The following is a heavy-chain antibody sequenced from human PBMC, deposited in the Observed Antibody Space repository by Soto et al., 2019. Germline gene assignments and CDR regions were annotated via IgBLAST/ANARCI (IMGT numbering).Heavy chain of an antibody. V-gene: IGHV3-30*18. CDR3: AKERFTMVRGVIREQHAY. CDR2: ISYDGSNK. CDR1: GFTFSSYG. J-gene: IGHJ4*02. Sequence: QVQLVESGGGVVQPGRSLRLSCAASGFTFSSYGMHWVRQAPGKGLEWVAVISYDGSNKYYADSVKGRFTISRDNSKNTVYLKMNSLRAEDTAVYYGAKERFTMVRGVIREQHAYWGQGTLVTVSS. D-gene: IGHD3-10*01.